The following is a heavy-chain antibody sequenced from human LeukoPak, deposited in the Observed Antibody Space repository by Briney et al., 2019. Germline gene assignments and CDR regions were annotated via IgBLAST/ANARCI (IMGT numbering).Heavy chain of an antibody. CDR3: ARPDEDRGYSYGYNY. V-gene: IGHV1-69*13. CDR1: GGTFISYA. D-gene: IGHD5-18*01. J-gene: IGHJ4*02. CDR2: IIPIFGTA. Sequence: SVKVSCKASGGTFISYAISWVRQAPGQGLEWMGGIIPIFGTANYAQKFQGRVTITADESTSTAYMELSSLRSEDTAVYYCARPDEDRGYSYGYNYWGQGTLVTVSS.